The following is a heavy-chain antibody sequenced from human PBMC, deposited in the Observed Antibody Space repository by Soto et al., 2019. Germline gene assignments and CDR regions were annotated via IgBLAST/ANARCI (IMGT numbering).Heavy chain of an antibody. V-gene: IGHV1-69*13. Sequence: SVKVSCKASGGTFSSYAISWVRQAPGQGFEWMGGIIPIFGTANYAQKFQGRVTITADESTSTAYMELSSLRSEDTAVYYCARSVITMVRGVANWFDPWGQGTLVTVSS. CDR3: ARSVITMVRGVANWFDP. CDR1: GGTFSSYA. D-gene: IGHD3-10*01. CDR2: IIPIFGTA. J-gene: IGHJ5*02.